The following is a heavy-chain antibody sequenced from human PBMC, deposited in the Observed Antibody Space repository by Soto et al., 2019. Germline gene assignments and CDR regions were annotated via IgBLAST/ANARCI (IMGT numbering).Heavy chain of an antibody. V-gene: IGHV1-2*02. D-gene: IGHD3-3*01. CDR1: GYPVTAYY. CDR3: ARGGGVGVAGSAAFDM. CDR2: INPATGAA. J-gene: IGHJ3*02. Sequence: QLHLVQSGVVVKKPGASVTVSCSASGYPVTAYYMHWVRQAPGRGLEWMGGINPATGAAKYTQTFQGRVNLATDTSKRTVFMELSGLTSEDTAVFYCARGGGVGVAGSAAFDMWGQGTLVTVSS.